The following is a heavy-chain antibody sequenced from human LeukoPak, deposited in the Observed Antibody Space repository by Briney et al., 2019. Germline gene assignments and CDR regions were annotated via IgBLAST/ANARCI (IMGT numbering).Heavy chain of an antibody. J-gene: IGHJ6*02. D-gene: IGHD1-26*01. CDR3: AREIVGATYYYYGMDV. CDR2: INPDSGGT. CDR1: GYTFTSYY. V-gene: IGHV1-2*04. Sequence: ASVKVSCKASGYTFTSYYMHWVRQAPGQGLEWMGWINPDSGGTNYAQKFQGWVTMTRDTSISTAYMELSRLRSDDTAVYYCAREIVGATYYYYGMDVWGQGTTVTVSS.